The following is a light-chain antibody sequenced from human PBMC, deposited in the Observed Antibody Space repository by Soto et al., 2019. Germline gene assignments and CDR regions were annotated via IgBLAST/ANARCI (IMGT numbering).Light chain of an antibody. CDR2: GAI. CDR3: QQYGSSPP. J-gene: IGKJ1*01. CDR1: QSVSTD. V-gene: IGKV3-20*01. Sequence: EIVMTQSPGTLSVYPGEGATLSCRASQSVSTDLAWYQQKPGQAPRLLIYGAITRATGIPDRFSGSGSGTDFTLTISRLEPEDFAVYYCQQYGSSPPFGQGTKVDIK.